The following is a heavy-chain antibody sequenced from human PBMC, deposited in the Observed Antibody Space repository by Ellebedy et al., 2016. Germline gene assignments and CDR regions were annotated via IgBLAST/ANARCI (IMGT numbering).Heavy chain of an antibody. Sequence: GESLKISXAASGFTFSSYWMHWVRQAPGKGLVWVSRINPDGSNTIHADSVKGRFTISRDNAKNTLYLQMNSLRAEDTAVYYCTKTYNSGFGSWGQGTLVTVSS. CDR3: TKTYNSGFGS. D-gene: IGHD6-19*01. J-gene: IGHJ5*01. V-gene: IGHV3-74*01. CDR2: INPDGSNT. CDR1: GFTFSSYW.